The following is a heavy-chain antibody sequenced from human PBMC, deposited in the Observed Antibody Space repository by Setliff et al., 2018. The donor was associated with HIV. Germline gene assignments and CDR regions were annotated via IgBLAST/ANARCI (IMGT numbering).Heavy chain of an antibody. CDR2: MNPNSGRA. J-gene: IGHJ4*02. D-gene: IGHD3-22*01. V-gene: IGHV1-8*02. CDR1: GYTFTNYD. CDR3: ARLMKTYYYDTSGYYAPWGNFDH. Sequence: WASVKVSCKASGYTFTNYDINWVRQSPGQGLEWLGWMNPNSGRAGSAQMFQSRLTISKDTSKSQVVLTMTNLDPVDTATYYCARLMKTYYYDTSGYYAPWGNFDHWGQGTLVTVSS.